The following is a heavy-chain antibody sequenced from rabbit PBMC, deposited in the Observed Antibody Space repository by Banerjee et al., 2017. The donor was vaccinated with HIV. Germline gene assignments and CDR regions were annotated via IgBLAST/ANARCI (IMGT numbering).Heavy chain of an antibody. CDR2: VDAADSETT. V-gene: IGHV1S45*01. D-gene: IGHD8-1*01. CDR1: GFSFSSTYW. J-gene: IGHJ4*01. Sequence: QQQLEESGGGLVKPGGTLTLTCTASGFSFSSTYWICWVRQAPGKGLEWIGCVDAADSETTKYASWAKGRFTISKPSSTTVTLQMTSLTAADTATYFCARTGAYAGGGYALGLWGPGTLVTV. CDR3: ARTGAYAGGGYALGL.